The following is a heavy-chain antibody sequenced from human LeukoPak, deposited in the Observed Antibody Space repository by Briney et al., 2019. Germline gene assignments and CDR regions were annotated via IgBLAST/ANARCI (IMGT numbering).Heavy chain of an antibody. Sequence: ASVKVSCXASGYTFTGYYMHWVRQAPGQGLEWMGRINPNTGGTNYAQNFTGRVTMTRDTSISTAYMDLSRLRSDDTAVYYCARDEGSHYGDDFDYWGQGTLVTVSS. CDR3: ARDEGSHYGDDFDY. J-gene: IGHJ4*02. CDR2: INPNTGGT. D-gene: IGHD4-17*01. V-gene: IGHV1-2*06. CDR1: GYTFTGYY.